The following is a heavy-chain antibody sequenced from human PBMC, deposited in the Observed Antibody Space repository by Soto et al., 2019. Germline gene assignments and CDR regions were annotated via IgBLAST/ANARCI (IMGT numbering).Heavy chain of an antibody. J-gene: IGHJ4*02. CDR3: AKGGYNYGFLFDC. CDR2: TRNKANSYTT. V-gene: IGHV3-72*01. D-gene: IGHD5-18*01. Sequence: PGGSLRLSCAASGFTFSDHYMDWVRQTPGKGLEWVGRTRNKANSYTTEYAASVKGRFTISRDDSKNSLYLQMNSLKTEDTAVYYCAKGGYNYGFLFDCWGQGT. CDR1: GFTFSDHY.